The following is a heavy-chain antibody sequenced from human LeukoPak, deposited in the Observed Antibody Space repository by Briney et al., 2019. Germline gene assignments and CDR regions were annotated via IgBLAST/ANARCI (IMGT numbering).Heavy chain of an antibody. Sequence: PGASLRLSCAASGFTFSTYTMSWVRQAPGKGLEWIGYIYYSGSTNYNPSLKSRVTISVDTSKNQFSLKLSSVTTADTAVYYCARENGDSSGAFDIWGQGTMVTVSS. CDR2: IYYSGST. D-gene: IGHD4-17*01. CDR3: ARENGDSSGAFDI. CDR1: GFTFSTYT. V-gene: IGHV4-59*01. J-gene: IGHJ3*02.